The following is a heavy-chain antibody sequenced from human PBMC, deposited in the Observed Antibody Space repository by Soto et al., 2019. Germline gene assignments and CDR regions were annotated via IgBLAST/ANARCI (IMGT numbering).Heavy chain of an antibody. J-gene: IGHJ4*02. CDR2: ISGSGGST. Sequence: GGSLRLSCAASGFTFSSYAMSWVRQAPGKGLEWVSAISGSGGSTYYADSVKGRFTISRDNSKNTLYLQMNSLRAEDTAVYYCAKDGRVTRYFEWIHNDYWGQGTLVTVS. CDR1: GFTFSSYA. D-gene: IGHD3-9*01. V-gene: IGHV3-23*01. CDR3: AKDGRVTRYFEWIHNDY.